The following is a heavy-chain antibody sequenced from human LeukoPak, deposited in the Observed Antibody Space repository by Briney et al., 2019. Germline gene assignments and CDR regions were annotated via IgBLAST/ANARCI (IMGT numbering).Heavy chain of an antibody. Sequence: KRWGSLRLSCAASGFTFSSYSMNWVRQAPGKGLEWVSSISSSSSYIYYADSVKGRFTISRDNAKNSLYLQMNSLRAEDTAVYYCARVGPQLWLGYWGQGTLVTVSS. D-gene: IGHD5-18*01. V-gene: IGHV3-21*01. J-gene: IGHJ4*02. CDR1: GFTFSSYS. CDR3: ARVGPQLWLGY. CDR2: ISSSSSYI.